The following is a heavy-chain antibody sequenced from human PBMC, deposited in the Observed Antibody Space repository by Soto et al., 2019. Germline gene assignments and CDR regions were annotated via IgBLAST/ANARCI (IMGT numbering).Heavy chain of an antibody. Sequence: QVQLQQWGAGLLKPSETLSLTCAVYGGFVSSGNYYWSWIRQPPGKGLEWIGEMSLSGGTHFNPSLKSRVTISVDTSKTQFSLKMSSVTAADTALYYCARVERGTATTVVDAFDIWGPGTMVTVSS. CDR2: MSLSGGT. CDR3: ARVERGTATTVVDAFDI. D-gene: IGHD1-1*01. V-gene: IGHV4-34*01. J-gene: IGHJ3*02. CDR1: GGFVSSGNYY.